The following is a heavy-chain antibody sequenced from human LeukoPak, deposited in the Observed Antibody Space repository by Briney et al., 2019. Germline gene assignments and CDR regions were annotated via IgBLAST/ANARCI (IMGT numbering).Heavy chain of an antibody. Sequence: GESLKISCKGSGYSFTDYWIGWVRQPPGKGLEWMGIIYPDDSDTKYSPSFQGQVTISADKSISTAYLQWSSLKASDTAMYYCARFLTYYDSSGYYYFDYWGQGTLVTVSS. CDR2: IYPDDSDT. CDR1: GYSFTDYW. CDR3: ARFLTYYDSSGYYYFDY. J-gene: IGHJ4*02. V-gene: IGHV5-51*01. D-gene: IGHD3-22*01.